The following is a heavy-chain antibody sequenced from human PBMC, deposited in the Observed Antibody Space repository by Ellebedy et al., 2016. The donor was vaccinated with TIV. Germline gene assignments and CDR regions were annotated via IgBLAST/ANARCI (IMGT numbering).Heavy chain of an antibody. CDR2: ISYDGSNK. D-gene: IGHD2-21*02. CDR1: GFTFSSYG. CDR3: ARASRGIVVVTATRTVDY. Sequence: GGSLRLXXAASGFTFSSYGMHWVRQAPGKGLEWVAVISYDGSNKYYADSVKGRFTISRDNSKNTLYLQMNSLRAEDTAVYYCARASRGIVVVTATRTVDYWGQGTLVTVSS. J-gene: IGHJ4*02. V-gene: IGHV3-30*03.